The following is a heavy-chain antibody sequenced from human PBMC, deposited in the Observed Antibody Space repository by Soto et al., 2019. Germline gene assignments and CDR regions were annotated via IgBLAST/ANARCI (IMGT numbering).Heavy chain of an antibody. CDR3: ARDYAGYRFDY. Sequence: EVQLVESGGGLVQPGGSLRLSCAASGFTFSSYEMNWVRQAPGKGLEWVSYISSSGSTIYYADSVKGRFTISRDNAKNSLYLQMNSLRAEDTAVYYCARDYAGYRFDYWGQGTLVTVSS. V-gene: IGHV3-48*03. J-gene: IGHJ4*02. CDR1: GFTFSSYE. D-gene: IGHD3-16*02. CDR2: ISSSGSTI.